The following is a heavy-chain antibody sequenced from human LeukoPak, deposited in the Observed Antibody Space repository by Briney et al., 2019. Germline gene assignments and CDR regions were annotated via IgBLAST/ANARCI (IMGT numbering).Heavy chain of an antibody. CDR1: GFAFSSYA. V-gene: IGHV3-23*01. Sequence: GGSLRLSCAASGFAFSSYAMNWVRPAPGKGLEWVSGTGSGGTTYYADSVKGRFTISRDNSKNTLYLQMNSLRAEDTAVYYCAKDRYYDFWSGYYANYWGQGTLVTVSS. CDR2: TGSGGTT. CDR3: AKDRYYDFWSGYYANY. J-gene: IGHJ4*02. D-gene: IGHD3-3*01.